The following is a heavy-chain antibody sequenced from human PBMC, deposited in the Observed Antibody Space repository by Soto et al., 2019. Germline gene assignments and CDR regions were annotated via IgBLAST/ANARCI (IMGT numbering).Heavy chain of an antibody. D-gene: IGHD2-15*01. CDR2: IIPIFGTA. CDR1: GGTFSSYA. V-gene: IGHV1-69*13. J-gene: IGHJ3*02. Sequence: SVKVSCKASGGTFSSYAISWVRQAPGQGLEWMGGIIPIFGTANYAQKFQGRVTITADESTSTAYMELSSLRSEDTAVYYCAREDCSGGSCYSGYDAFDIWGQGTMVTVSS. CDR3: AREDCSGGSCYSGYDAFDI.